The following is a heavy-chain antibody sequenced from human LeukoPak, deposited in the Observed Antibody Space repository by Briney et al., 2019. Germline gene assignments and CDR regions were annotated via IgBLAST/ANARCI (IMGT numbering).Heavy chain of an antibody. CDR3: ASGIEAAGKNTKRNWYFDL. Sequence: GASVKVSCKASGYTFTSYGISWVRQAPGQGLEWMGWISAYNGNTNYAQKLQGRVTMTTDTSTSTAYMELRSLRSDDTAVYYCASGIEAAGKNTKRNWYFDLWGRGTLVTVSS. D-gene: IGHD6-13*01. CDR2: ISAYNGNT. J-gene: IGHJ2*01. CDR1: GYTFTSYG. V-gene: IGHV1-18*01.